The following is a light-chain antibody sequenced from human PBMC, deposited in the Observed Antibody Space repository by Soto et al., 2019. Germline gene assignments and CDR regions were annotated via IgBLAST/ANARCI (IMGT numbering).Light chain of an antibody. Sequence: EIVLTQSPGTLSLSPGEGATLSCRASQSVSGNLAWYQQKPGQAPRLLIYGASTRATGVPARFSGTGSGTEFTLTISSLQSEDFAVYYCQQYNDRWTFGQGTKVDI. CDR2: GAS. J-gene: IGKJ1*01. CDR1: QSVSGN. CDR3: QQYNDRWT. V-gene: IGKV3-15*01.